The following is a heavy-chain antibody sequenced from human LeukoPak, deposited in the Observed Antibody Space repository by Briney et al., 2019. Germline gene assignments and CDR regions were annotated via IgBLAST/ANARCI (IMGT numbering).Heavy chain of an antibody. Sequence: GGSLRLSCAASRFTFSTYGMHWVRLVPGKGLEWVAVISYDGNNKHYADSVKGRFTISRDNSKNTLYLQMNSLRAEDTAVHYCAKVGYRGYVDYYYYGMDVWGQGTRSPSP. J-gene: IGHJ6*02. D-gene: IGHD5-12*01. V-gene: IGHV3-30*18. CDR3: AKVGYRGYVDYYYYGMDV. CDR1: RFTFSTYG. CDR2: ISYDGNNK.